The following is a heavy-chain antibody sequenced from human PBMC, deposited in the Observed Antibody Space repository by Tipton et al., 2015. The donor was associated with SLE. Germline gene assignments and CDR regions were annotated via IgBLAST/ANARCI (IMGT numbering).Heavy chain of an antibody. CDR3: ARSIVATTDFDY. Sequence: QSGAEVKKSGASVKVSCKTSGFTFTSSGISWVRQAPGQGLEWMGWINTYSGTTNYAQQLQGRVTMTTDTSTSTAYMELRSLRSDDTAVYYCARSIVATTDFDYWGQGTLVTVSA. V-gene: IGHV1-18*01. CDR2: INTYSGTT. CDR1: GFTFTSSG. J-gene: IGHJ4*02. D-gene: IGHD5-12*01.